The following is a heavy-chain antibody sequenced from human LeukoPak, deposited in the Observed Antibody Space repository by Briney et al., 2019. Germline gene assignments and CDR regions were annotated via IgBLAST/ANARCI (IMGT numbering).Heavy chain of an antibody. J-gene: IGHJ4*02. V-gene: IGHV4-59*08. CDR1: NGSINTYY. CDR3: ARGSSPFDY. CDR2: LYYSGNT. Sequence: PSETLSLTCTVSNGSINTYYWSWIRQPPGKGLEWIGSLYYSGNTNYNPSLKSRVTISLDTSKNQFSLKLSSVTAADTAVYYCARGSSPFDYWGQGTLVTVSS.